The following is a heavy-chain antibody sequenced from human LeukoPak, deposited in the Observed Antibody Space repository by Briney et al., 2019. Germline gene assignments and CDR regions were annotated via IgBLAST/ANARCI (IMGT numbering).Heavy chain of an antibody. CDR1: GGSISSGGYY. CDR3: ARYCSSTSCTYYYYYGMDV. V-gene: IGHV4-31*03. D-gene: IGHD2-2*01. Sequence: PSQTLSLTCTVSGGSISSGGYYWSWIRQHPGKGLEWIGYIYYSGSTYYNPSLKSRVTISVDTSKNQCSLKLSSVTAADTAVYYCARYCSSTSCTYYYYYGMDVWGKGTTVTVSS. CDR2: IYYSGST. J-gene: IGHJ6*04.